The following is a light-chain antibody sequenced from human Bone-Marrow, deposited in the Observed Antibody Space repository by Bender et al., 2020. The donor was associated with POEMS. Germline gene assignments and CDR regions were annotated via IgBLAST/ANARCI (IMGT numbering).Light chain of an antibody. J-gene: IGLJ3*02. CDR1: SSNIGAHA. V-gene: IGLV1-44*01. CDR3: AVWDDSLNGWV. Sequence: QSVLTQPPSASGTPGQRVTISCSRGSSNIGAHAVNWYQHLPGAAPQLLIYSSRRRPSEVPDRFSGSRSGTSASLAISGLQSEDEADYYCAVWDDSLNGWVFGGGTKLTVL. CDR2: SSR.